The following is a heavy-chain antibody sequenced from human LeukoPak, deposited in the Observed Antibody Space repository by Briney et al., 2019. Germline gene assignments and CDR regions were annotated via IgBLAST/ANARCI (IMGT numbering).Heavy chain of an antibody. CDR1: GFTVSSNY. V-gene: IGHV3-66*01. CDR2: IYSGGST. Sequence: GGSLRLSCAASGFTVSSNYMSWVRQAPGKGLEWVSVIYSGGSTYYADSVKGRFTISRDNSKNTLYLQMNSLRAEDTAVYYCARVFCSTSCYHFDYWGQGTLVTVSS. J-gene: IGHJ4*02. CDR3: ARVFCSTSCYHFDY. D-gene: IGHD2-2*01.